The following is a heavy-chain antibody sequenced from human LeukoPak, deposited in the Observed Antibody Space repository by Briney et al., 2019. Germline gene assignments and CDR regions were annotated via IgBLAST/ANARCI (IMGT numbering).Heavy chain of an antibody. CDR2: IYHGGST. CDR1: GGSISSTDW. CDR3: ARDGAATISGYAFDI. Sequence: SETLSLTCTVSGGSISSTDWWSWVRQPPGKGLEWIGQIYHGGSTNFNPSLKSRVTISVDKSKNQFSLKLNSVTAADTAVYYCARDGAATISGYAFDIWGQGTMVTVSS. J-gene: IGHJ3*02. D-gene: IGHD5-24*01. V-gene: IGHV4-4*02.